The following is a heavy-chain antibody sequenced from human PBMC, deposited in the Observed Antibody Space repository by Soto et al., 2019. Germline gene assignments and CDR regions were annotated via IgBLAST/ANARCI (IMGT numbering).Heavy chain of an antibody. J-gene: IGHJ6*02. CDR3: ARDQTVAVYYGMDV. V-gene: IGHV3-33*01. CDR1: GFTFSSYG. CDR2: IWYDGSNK. Sequence: GGSLRLSCAASGFTFSSYGMHWVRQAPGKGLEWVAVIWYDGSNKYYADSVKGRFTISRDNSKHTLYLQMNSLRAEDTAVYYCARDQTVAVYYGMDVWGQGTTVTVSS. D-gene: IGHD6-19*01.